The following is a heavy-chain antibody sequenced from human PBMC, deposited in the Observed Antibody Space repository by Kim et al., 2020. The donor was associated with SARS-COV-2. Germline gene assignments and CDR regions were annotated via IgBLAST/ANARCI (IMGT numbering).Heavy chain of an antibody. CDR3: ARWDRRYYFDY. Sequence: SETLSLTCTVSGGSISSYYWSWIRQPPGKGLEWIGYIYYSGSTNYNPSLKSRVTISVDTSKNQFSLKLSSVTAADTAVYYCARWDRRYYFDYWGQGTLVT. CDR1: GGSISSYY. V-gene: IGHV4-59*01. CDR2: IYYSGST. J-gene: IGHJ4*02. D-gene: IGHD1-26*01.